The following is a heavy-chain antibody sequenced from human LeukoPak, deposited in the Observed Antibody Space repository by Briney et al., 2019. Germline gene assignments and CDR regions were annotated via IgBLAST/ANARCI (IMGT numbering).Heavy chain of an antibody. D-gene: IGHD5-18*01. V-gene: IGHV1-8*01. J-gene: IGHJ3*02. CDR1: GYTFTSYD. Sequence: GASVKVSCKASGYTFTSYDINWVRQATGQGLEWMGWMNPNSGNTGYAQKFQGRVTMTTDTSTSTAYMELRSLRSDDTAVYYCARRRRGYSYGSPFAFDIWGQGTMVTVSS. CDR3: ARRRRGYSYGSPFAFDI. CDR2: MNPNSGNT.